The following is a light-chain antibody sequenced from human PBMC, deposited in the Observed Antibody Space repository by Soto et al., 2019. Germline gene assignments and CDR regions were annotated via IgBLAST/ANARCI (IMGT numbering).Light chain of an antibody. CDR3: QQYHNWPPWT. CDR1: QTVSKF. J-gene: IGKJ1*01. CDR2: SAS. V-gene: IGKV1-39*01. Sequence: DVQMTQSPSSLSASVGDSVTIACRASQTVSKFVNWYQQKPGKVPDLLIYSASTLYSGVPSRFSGSGSGTEFTLTISNLQPEDFATYYCQQYHNWPPWTFGQGTKVDIK.